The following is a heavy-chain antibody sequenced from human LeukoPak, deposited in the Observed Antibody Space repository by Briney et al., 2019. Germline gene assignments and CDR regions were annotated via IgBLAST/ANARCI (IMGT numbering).Heavy chain of an antibody. Sequence: ASVKVSCKASGYTFTSYDINWVRQATGQGLEWMGWMNPNSGNTGYAQKFQGRVTMTRNTSISTAYMELSSLRSEDTAVYYCARIAVAGEWFDPWGQGTLVTVSS. J-gene: IGHJ5*02. CDR3: ARIAVAGEWFDP. V-gene: IGHV1-8*01. CDR2: MNPNSGNT. D-gene: IGHD6-19*01. CDR1: GYTFTSYD.